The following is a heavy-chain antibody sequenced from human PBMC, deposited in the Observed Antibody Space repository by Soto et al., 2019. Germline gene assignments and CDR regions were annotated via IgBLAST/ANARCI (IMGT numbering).Heavy chain of an antibody. V-gene: IGHV4-31*03. CDR1: GGSISSGGYY. CDR3: ARGGSFGELLSVFDY. CDR2: IYYSGST. J-gene: IGHJ4*02. D-gene: IGHD3-10*01. Sequence: QVQLQELGPGLVKPSQTLSLTCTVSGGSISSGGYYWSWIRQHPGKGLEWIGYIYYSGSTYYNPSLKSRVTISVDTSKNQFSLKLSSVTAADTAVYYCARGGSFGELLSVFDYWGQGTLVTVSS.